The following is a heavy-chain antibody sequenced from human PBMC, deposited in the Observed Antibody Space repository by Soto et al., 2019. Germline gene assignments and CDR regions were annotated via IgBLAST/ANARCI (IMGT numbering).Heavy chain of an antibody. CDR3: ARDRLRLGELSLIGYCAY. CDR2: VSCDGINE. V-gene: IGHV3-30*15. CDR1: GFTFTSYD. Sequence: QVQLVESGGSVVQPGRSLRLSCEASGFTFTSYDMHWVRQAPGKGLEWVAVVSCDGINEYYEDSVKGRFTISGDNSKNTLFLQMSSLIVEHTAVYYCARDRLRLGELSLIGYCAYCGQGTLVTVSS. J-gene: IGHJ4*02. D-gene: IGHD3-16*02.